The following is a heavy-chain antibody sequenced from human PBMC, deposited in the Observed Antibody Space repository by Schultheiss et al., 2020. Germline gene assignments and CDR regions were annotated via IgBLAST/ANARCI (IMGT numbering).Heavy chain of an antibody. CDR2: IYYSGTT. CDR3: ARGYRGWQNWFDP. CDR1: GGSVSSGSYY. J-gene: IGHJ5*02. Sequence: SATMSLTCTVSGGSVSSGSYYWSWIRQPPGKGLEWIAYIYYSGTTNYNPSLKSRVTISVDTSKNQFSLKLSSVTAADTAVYYCARGYRGWQNWFDPWGQGTLVTVAS. D-gene: IGHD6-19*01. V-gene: IGHV4-61*01.